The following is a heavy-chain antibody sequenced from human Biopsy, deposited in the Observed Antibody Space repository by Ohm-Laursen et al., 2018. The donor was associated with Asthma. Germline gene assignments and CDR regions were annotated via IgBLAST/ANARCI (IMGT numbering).Heavy chain of an antibody. D-gene: IGHD3-22*01. Sequence: SVKVSCKASGYTFTNYAIHWVRQAPGQRPEWMGWINAGNGNTKYSQKFQGRVTITRDTSATTAYMELSSLRSEDTAVYYCARVRKDYYDSSGLSGGWFDPWGQGTLVTVSS. V-gene: IGHV1-3*01. CDR1: GYTFTNYA. CDR3: ARVRKDYYDSSGLSGGWFDP. J-gene: IGHJ5*02. CDR2: INAGNGNT.